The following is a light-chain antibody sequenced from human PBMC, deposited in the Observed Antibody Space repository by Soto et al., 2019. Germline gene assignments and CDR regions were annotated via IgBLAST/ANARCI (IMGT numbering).Light chain of an antibody. Sequence: QAVVTQPPSASGTPGQRVTISCSGSSCNIGSNSVNWYQQLPGAAPKLLIYSNNQRPSGVPDRFSGSKSGTSASLAISGLQSEDEADYYCAAWDDRLTGHVVFGGGTQLTVL. CDR1: SCNIGSNS. CDR2: SNN. CDR3: AAWDDRLTGHVV. J-gene: IGLJ2*01. V-gene: IGLV1-44*01.